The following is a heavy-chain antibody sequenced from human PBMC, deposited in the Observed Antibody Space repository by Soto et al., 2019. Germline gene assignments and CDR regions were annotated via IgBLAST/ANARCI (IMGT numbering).Heavy chain of an antibody. Sequence: EVQLVETGGGLIQPGGSLRLSCAASGFTVSSNYMSWVRQAPGKGLEWVSVIYSGGSTYYADSVKGRFTISRDNSKNTLYLQMSSLRAEDTAVYYCARYYDYVWGSYRYSYFDYWGQGTLVTVSS. V-gene: IGHV3-53*02. CDR1: GFTVSSNY. CDR2: IYSGGST. D-gene: IGHD3-16*02. CDR3: ARYYDYVWGSYRYSYFDY. J-gene: IGHJ4*02.